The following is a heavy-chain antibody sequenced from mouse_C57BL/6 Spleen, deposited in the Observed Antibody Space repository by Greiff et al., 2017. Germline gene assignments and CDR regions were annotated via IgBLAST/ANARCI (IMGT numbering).Heavy chain of an antibody. Sequence: QVQLKQPGAELVRPGSSVKLSCKASGYTFTSYWMHWVKQRPIPGLAWIGHLDPSDSETHYTQKFKDKATLPVDNSSSRADMQLSSLTAEDSAVYYCARGDYGSSPFAYWGQGTLVTVSA. V-gene: IGHV1-52*01. CDR2: LDPSDSET. CDR3: ARGDYGSSPFAY. CDR1: GYTFTSYW. D-gene: IGHD1-1*01. J-gene: IGHJ3*01.